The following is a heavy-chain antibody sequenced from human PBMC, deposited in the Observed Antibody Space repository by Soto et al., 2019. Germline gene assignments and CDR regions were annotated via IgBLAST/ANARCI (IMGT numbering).Heavy chain of an antibody. CDR1: GGSISSSSYY. Sequence: QLQLQESGPGLVKPSETLSLTCTVSGGSISSSSYYWGWIRQLPGKGLEWIGSIYYSGSTFYSPSLRSRVTISVDTSKNQFSLRVSSVTAADTAVYYCAREYSSAPDYWGQGTLVTVSS. CDR2: IYYSGST. V-gene: IGHV4-39*02. J-gene: IGHJ4*02. D-gene: IGHD6-25*01. CDR3: AREYSSAPDY.